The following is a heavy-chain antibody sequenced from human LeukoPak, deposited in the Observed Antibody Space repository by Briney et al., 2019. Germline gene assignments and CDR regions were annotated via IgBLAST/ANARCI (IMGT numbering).Heavy chain of an antibody. CDR2: INHSGST. D-gene: IGHD3-22*01. J-gene: IGHJ4*02. CDR3: ARGRGTPGLYDSSGYYYGY. V-gene: IGHV4-34*01. Sequence: PSETLSLTCAVYGGSFSGYYWSWIRQPPGKGLEWIGEINHSGSTNYNPSLKSRVTISVDTSKNQFSLKLSSVTAADTAVYYCARGRGTPGLYDSSGYYYGYWGQGTLVTVSS. CDR1: GGSFSGYY.